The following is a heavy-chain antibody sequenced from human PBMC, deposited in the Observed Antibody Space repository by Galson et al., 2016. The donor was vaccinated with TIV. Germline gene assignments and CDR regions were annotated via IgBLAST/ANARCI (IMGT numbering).Heavy chain of an antibody. V-gene: IGHV3-66*02. Sequence: SLRLSCAASGFPVSDNYMTWVRRAPGKGLEWVSIVHTGGNTNYADSVKGRSTISRDNSKNTVYLQMSRLRAEDTAVYYCARERRHCGNECFLYYYYGMDVWGQGTTVTVSS. CDR1: GFPVSDNY. CDR2: VHTGGNT. CDR3: ARERRHCGNECFLYYYYGMDV. D-gene: IGHD4-23*01. J-gene: IGHJ6*02.